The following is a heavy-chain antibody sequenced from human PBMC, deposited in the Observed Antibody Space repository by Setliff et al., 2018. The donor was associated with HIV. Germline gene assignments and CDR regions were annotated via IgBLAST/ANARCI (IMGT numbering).Heavy chain of an antibody. J-gene: IGHJ6*03. CDR1: GGSFSGYY. V-gene: IGHV4-59*08. Sequence: PSETLSLTCTVYGGSFSGYYWSWIRQPPGKGLEWIGYIYYSGSTDYNPSLKSRVTISIDTSKNQFSLNLRSMTDADTAVYYCARTTSLFPGIAAAQPWSYYYYMDVWGKGTTVTVSS. CDR2: IYYSGST. CDR3: ARTTSLFPGIAAAQPWSYYYYMDV. D-gene: IGHD6-13*01.